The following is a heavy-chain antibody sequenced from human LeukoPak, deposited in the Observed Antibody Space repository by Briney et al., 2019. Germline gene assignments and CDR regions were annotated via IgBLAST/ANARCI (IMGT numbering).Heavy chain of an antibody. D-gene: IGHD6-19*01. CDR1: GYTFTGYY. CDR2: INPNSGGT. J-gene: IGHJ5*02. CDR3: ARGQWSIAVAGTDWFDP. V-gene: IGHV1-2*02. Sequence: ASVPVSCKASGYTFTGYYMHWVRQAPGQGLEWMGWINPNSGGTNYAQKFQGRVTMTRDTSISTAYMELSRLRSDDTAVYYCARGQWSIAVAGTDWFDPWGQGTLVTVSS.